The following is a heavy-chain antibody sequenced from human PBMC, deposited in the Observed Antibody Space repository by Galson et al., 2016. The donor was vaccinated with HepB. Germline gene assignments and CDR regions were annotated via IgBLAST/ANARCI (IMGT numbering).Heavy chain of an antibody. V-gene: IGHV1-69*13. Sequence: SVKVSCKASGGPFSRDTISWLRQAPGQGPEWMGGITPVFRTTQYTQKFQGRLTITADESTTTSYMELTSLTSEDTAIYYCASAAYDSSSDFDYWGRGTMVTVSS. CDR2: ITPVFRTT. D-gene: IGHD3-22*01. J-gene: IGHJ4*03. CDR3: ASAAYDSSSDFDY. CDR1: GGPFSRDT.